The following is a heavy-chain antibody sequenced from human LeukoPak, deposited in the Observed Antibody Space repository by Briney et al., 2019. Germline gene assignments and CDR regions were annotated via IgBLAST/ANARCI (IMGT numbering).Heavy chain of an antibody. CDR2: IYYSGST. Sequence: PSETLSLTCTVSGDSISSSSYYWGWIRQPPGKGLEWIGSIYYSGSTYYNPSLKSRVTISVDTSKSQFSLKLSSVTAADTAVYYCARDNSGGWYFNYWGQGTLVTVSS. J-gene: IGHJ4*02. D-gene: IGHD6-19*01. CDR1: GDSISSSSYY. V-gene: IGHV4-39*07. CDR3: ARDNSGGWYFNY.